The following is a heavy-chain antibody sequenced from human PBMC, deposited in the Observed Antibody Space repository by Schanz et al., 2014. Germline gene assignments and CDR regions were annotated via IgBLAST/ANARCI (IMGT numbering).Heavy chain of an antibody. V-gene: IGHV1-2*02. CDR2: INPNSGDT. Sequence: VQLVQSGAEVKKPGASVKVSCKASFSPFPFSYMHWVRPSPFPGLEWMGWINPNSGDTNYAQKFQGRVTMTRDTSISTAYMELSRLRSDDTAVYYCARAGQDFEYSSLSPIWYFDLWGRGTLVTVSS. CDR3: ARAGQDFEYSSLSPIWYFDL. D-gene: IGHD6-6*01. J-gene: IGHJ2*01. CDR1: FSPFPFSY.